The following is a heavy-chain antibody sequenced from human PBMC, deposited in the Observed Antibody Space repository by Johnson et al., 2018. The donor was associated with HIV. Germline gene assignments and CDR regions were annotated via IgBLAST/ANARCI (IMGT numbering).Heavy chain of an antibody. V-gene: IGHV3-15*01. CDR2: IKGKTNVGTP. CDR3: TTGLPGATYDAFDI. CDR1: GLTSRNAW. J-gene: IGHJ3*02. D-gene: IGHD5-12*01. Sequence: VQLVESGGGLVKPGGSLRPSGEAPGLTSRNAWMSGVAKVPGKGLEWVGGIKGKTNVGTPDYAQPVKGRFTISEDDSKNTLYLQMNGLKTEDTAVYYCTTGLPGATYDAFDIWGQGTMVTVSS.